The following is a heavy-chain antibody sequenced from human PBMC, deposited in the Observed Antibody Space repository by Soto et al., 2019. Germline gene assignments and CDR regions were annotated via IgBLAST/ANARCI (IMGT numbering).Heavy chain of an antibody. D-gene: IGHD3-10*01. J-gene: IGHJ5*02. Sequence: QMQLVQSGPEVKKPGTSVKVSCKASGFTFTSSSVQWVRQARGQGLEWIGWIVVGTGDTKYAQKFQERVTFDRDISTTTAYMEVSSLTSDDTAFYYCAADRGYLWGQGTLVTVSS. CDR1: GFTFTSSS. V-gene: IGHV1-58*01. CDR3: AADRGYL. CDR2: IVVGTGDT.